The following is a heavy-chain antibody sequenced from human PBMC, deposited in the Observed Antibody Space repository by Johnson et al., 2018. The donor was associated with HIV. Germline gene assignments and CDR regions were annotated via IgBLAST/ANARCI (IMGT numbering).Heavy chain of an antibody. D-gene: IGHD5-24*01. V-gene: IGHV3-33*06. CDR2: SWHDGSNK. CDR1: GFTFNNYG. CDR3: AKDVGDGYNRWGAFEL. J-gene: IGHJ3*01. Sequence: QVQLVESGGGVVQPGRSLRLSCAASGFTFNNYGMHWVRQAPGKGLEWVAVSWHDGSNKFYLDSVKGRFTISRDNSQNALYLYMSSLRVEDAGVYYCAKDVGDGYNRWGAFELWGQGTMVTVSS.